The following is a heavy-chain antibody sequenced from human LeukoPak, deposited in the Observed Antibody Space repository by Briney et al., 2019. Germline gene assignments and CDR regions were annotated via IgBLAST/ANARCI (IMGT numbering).Heavy chain of an antibody. J-gene: IGHJ4*02. D-gene: IGHD3-16*01. V-gene: IGHV3-21*01. CDR1: GLTFSSYS. Sequence: GGSLRLSCVASGLTFSSYSMDWVRQAPGEGLEWVSSISSYSSYIYYADSVRGRFTISRDNAKNSLYLQMNSLRAADTAVYYCAKPVAGDRYFDYWGQGTLVTVSS. CDR3: AKPVAGDRYFDY. CDR2: ISSYSSYI.